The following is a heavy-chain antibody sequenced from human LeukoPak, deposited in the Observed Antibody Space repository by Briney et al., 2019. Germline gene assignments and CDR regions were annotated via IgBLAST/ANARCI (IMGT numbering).Heavy chain of an antibody. Sequence: GGSLRLSCAASGFTFSSYAMHWVRQAPGKGLEWVAVISYDGSNKYYADSVKGRFTISRDNSKNTLYLQMNSLRAEDTAVYYCARVRGAEMATIYGLVDYWGQGTLVTVSS. CDR3: ARVRGAEMATIYGLVDY. J-gene: IGHJ4*02. D-gene: IGHD5-24*01. CDR1: GFTFSSYA. CDR2: ISYDGSNK. V-gene: IGHV3-30-3*01.